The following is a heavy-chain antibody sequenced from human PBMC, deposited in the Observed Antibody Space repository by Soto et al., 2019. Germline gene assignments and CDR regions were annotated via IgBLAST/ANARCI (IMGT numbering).Heavy chain of an antibody. Sequence: QVQLVQSGAEVKKPGSSVKVSCKASGDIFSSYSFSWVRQAPGQGLERMGGIVPLLGTADYAQKFQDRVTITADDSTSTVYIELSSLRSDDTAVYYCARDRGSQNWYFGVWGRGTLVSVSS. CDR1: GDIFSSYS. CDR2: IVPLLGTA. CDR3: ARDRGSQNWYFGV. J-gene: IGHJ2*01. V-gene: IGHV1-69*01. D-gene: IGHD3-10*01.